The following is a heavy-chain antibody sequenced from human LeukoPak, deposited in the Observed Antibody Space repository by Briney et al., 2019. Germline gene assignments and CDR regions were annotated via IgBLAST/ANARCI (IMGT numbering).Heavy chain of an antibody. D-gene: IGHD3-3*01. V-gene: IGHV4-39*01. CDR3: AGLRFDFWSGYTHPYFDY. CDR2: IYYSGTT. Sequence: PSETLSLTCTVSGGSISISSYSGGWIRQPPGKGLEWIGSIYYSGTTYYNPSLKSRVTISVDTSKIQFSLKLSSVAATDTAVYFCAGLRFDFWSGYTHPYFDYWGQGTLVTVSS. CDR1: GGSISISSYS. J-gene: IGHJ4*02.